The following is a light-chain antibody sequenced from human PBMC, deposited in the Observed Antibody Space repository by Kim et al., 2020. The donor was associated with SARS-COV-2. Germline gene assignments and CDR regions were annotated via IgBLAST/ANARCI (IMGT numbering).Light chain of an antibody. Sequence: SSELTQDPAVSVALGQTVRITCQGDSLRSYYATWYQQKQGQAPILVIYGQNNRPSGIPDRFSGSSSGNTASLTITGTQAGDEADYYCNSRDSNDNVVFGGGTQLTVL. CDR3: NSRDSNDNVV. J-gene: IGLJ2*01. V-gene: IGLV3-19*01. CDR2: GQN. CDR1: SLRSYY.